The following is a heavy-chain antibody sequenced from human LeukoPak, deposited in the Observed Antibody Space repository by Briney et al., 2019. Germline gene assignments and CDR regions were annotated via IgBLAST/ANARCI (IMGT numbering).Heavy chain of an antibody. D-gene: IGHD2-8*02. CDR2: IWYDGSNK. CDR1: GFTFSSYG. Sequence: GRSLRLSCAASGFTFSSYGMHWVRQAPGKGLEWVAVIWYDGSNKYYADSVKGRFTISRDNAKNSLYLQMNSLRAEDTAVYYCARAPGGPQDYYYYGMDVWGQGTTVTVSS. J-gene: IGHJ6*02. V-gene: IGHV3-33*01. CDR3: ARAPGGPQDYYYYGMDV.